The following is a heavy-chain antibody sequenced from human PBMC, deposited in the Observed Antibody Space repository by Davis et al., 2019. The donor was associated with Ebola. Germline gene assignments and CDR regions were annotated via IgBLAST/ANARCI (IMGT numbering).Heavy chain of an antibody. CDR2: ISSSSSYI. CDR1: GFTFSSYS. V-gene: IGHV3-21*01. CDR3: ARGAYCSGGSCYEIYYYYGMDV. D-gene: IGHD2-15*01. J-gene: IGHJ6*02. Sequence: GESLKISCAASGFTFSSYSMNWVRQAPGKGLEWVSSISSSSSYIYYADSVKGRFTISRDNAKNSLYLQMNSLRAEDTAVYYCARGAYCSGGSCYEIYYYYGMDVWGQGTTVTVSS.